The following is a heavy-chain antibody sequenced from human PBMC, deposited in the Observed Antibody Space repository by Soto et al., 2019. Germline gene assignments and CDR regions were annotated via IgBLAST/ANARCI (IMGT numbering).Heavy chain of an antibody. J-gene: IGHJ4*02. V-gene: IGHV4-59*08. D-gene: IGHD4-17*01. CDR3: ARLYGGALDY. Sequence: QVQLQESGPGLVKPSETLSVTCTVSGGSISSYYWSWIRQPRGKGLEWIGYIYYSGSTNYNPSLKSRVTISVDTSKNQFSLKLSSVTAADTAVYYCARLYGGALDYWGQGTLVTVSP. CDR2: IYYSGST. CDR1: GGSISSYY.